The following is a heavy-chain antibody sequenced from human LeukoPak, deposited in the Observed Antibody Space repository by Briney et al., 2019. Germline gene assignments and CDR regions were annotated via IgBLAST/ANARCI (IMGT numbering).Heavy chain of an antibody. CDR3: AKEEAAAGSGVPREEYFQH. CDR1: GFTFSSYA. D-gene: IGHD6-13*01. V-gene: IGHV3-23*01. CDR2: ISGSGGST. J-gene: IGHJ1*01. Sequence: TGGSLRLSCAASGFTFSSYAMSWVRQAPGKGLEWVSAISGSGGSTYYADSVKGRFTISRDNSKNTLYLQMNSLRAEDTAVYYCAKEEAAAGSGVPREEYFQHWGQGTLVTVSS.